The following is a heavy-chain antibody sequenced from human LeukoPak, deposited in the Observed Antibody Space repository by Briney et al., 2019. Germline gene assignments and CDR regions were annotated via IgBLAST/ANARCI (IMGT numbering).Heavy chain of an antibody. J-gene: IGHJ5*02. CDR1: GGSISSGGYS. CDR3: ATLVGYNWFDP. D-gene: IGHD3-10*01. V-gene: IGHV4-30-2*02. Sequence: SQTLSLTCAVSGGSISSGGYSWSWIRQPPGKGLEWIGYIYHSGSTYYNPSLKSRVTISVDRSKNQFSLKLSSVAAADTAVYYCATLVGYNWFDPWGQGTLVTVSS. CDR2: IYHSGST.